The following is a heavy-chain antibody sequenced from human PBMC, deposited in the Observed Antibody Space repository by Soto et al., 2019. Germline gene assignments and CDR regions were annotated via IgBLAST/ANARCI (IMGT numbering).Heavy chain of an antibody. CDR2: ISSSSSYI. V-gene: IGHV3-21*01. J-gene: IGHJ4*02. D-gene: IGHD1-26*01. CDR3: ARDHPEQWELLFDY. Sequence: PGGSLRLSCAASGFTFSSYSMNWVRQAPGKGLEWVSSISSSSSYIYYADSVKGRYTISRDNAKNSLYLQMNSLRAEDTAVYYCARDHPEQWELLFDYWGQGTLVTVSS. CDR1: GFTFSSYS.